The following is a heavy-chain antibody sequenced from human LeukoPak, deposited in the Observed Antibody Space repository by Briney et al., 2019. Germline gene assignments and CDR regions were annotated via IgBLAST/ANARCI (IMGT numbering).Heavy chain of an antibody. J-gene: IGHJ4*02. CDR2: VYSSGST. CDR1: GGSISSYY. CDR3: ARGGYDILTGYYSFDY. V-gene: IGHV4-59*01. D-gene: IGHD3-9*01. Sequence: PSETLSLTCTVSGGSISSYYWSWIRQPPGKGLEWIGYVYSSGSTNYNPSVKSRVTISVDTSKNQFSLKLSSVTAADTAVYYCARGGYDILTGYYSFDYWGQGTLVTVSS.